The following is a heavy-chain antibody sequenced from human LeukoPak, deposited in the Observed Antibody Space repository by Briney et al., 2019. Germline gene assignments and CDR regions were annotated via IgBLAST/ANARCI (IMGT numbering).Heavy chain of an antibody. CDR3: ARDRNYYDSSGGDDAFDI. D-gene: IGHD3-22*01. V-gene: IGHV3-53*01. J-gene: IGHJ3*02. Sequence: GSLRLSCAASGFTVSRNYMSWVREAPGKGLEWVSVIYSGGHTYYADSVKGRFTISRDNSKNTLYLQMNSLRAEDTAVYYCARDRNYYDSSGGDDAFDIWGQGTMVTVS. CDR1: GFTVSRNY. CDR2: IYSGGHT.